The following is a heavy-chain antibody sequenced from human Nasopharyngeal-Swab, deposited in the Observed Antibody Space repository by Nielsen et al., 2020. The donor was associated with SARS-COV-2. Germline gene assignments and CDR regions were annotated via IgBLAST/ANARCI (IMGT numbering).Heavy chain of an antibody. CDR3: ARVYRSGSYYMSIYPYYGMDF. Sequence: SETLSLTCAVYGGSFSGYYWSWIRQPPGKGLEWIGEINHSGSTNYNPSLKSRVTISVDTSKNQFSLKLSSVTAADTAVYYCARVYRSGSYYMSIYPYYGMDFWGQGTTVTVSS. CDR2: INHSGST. CDR1: GGSFSGYY. V-gene: IGHV4-34*01. D-gene: IGHD3-10*01. J-gene: IGHJ6*02.